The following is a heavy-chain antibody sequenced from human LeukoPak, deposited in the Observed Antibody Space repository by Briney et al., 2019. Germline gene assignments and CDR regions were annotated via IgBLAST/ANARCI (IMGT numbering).Heavy chain of an antibody. CDR3: AKGQCSSSSCSLDV. Sequence: PGGSLRLSCAASGFTFSRYVTSWVRQAPGKGLEWVSVISGSGDITYYADSVKGRFTISRENSKNTLYLQMNSLRAEDTAVYYCAKGQCSSSSCSLDVWGKGTAVTVSS. CDR1: GFTFSRYV. V-gene: IGHV3-23*01. CDR2: ISGSGDIT. D-gene: IGHD2-15*01. J-gene: IGHJ6*04.